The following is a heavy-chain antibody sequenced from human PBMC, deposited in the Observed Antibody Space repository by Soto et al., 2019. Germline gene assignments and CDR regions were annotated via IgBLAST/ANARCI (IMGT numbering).Heavy chain of an antibody. J-gene: IGHJ4*02. CDR3: ARYPEGITAFYY. Sequence: EVQLVESGGGLVQPGGSLRLSCAASGFTFSNYGMNWARQAPGRGLEWVTHINAPGETKSYSDSVKGRFTISRDDAKNSLYLQMNSLTADDTAIYYCARYPEGITAFYYWGQGTLVTVSS. CDR1: GFTFSNYG. V-gene: IGHV3-48*04. D-gene: IGHD1-20*01. CDR2: INAPGETK.